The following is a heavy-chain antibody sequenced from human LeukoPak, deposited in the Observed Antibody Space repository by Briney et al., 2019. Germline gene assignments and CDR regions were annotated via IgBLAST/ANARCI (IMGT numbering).Heavy chain of an antibody. CDR3: ARSITMVLGVNNWFDP. Sequence: PGGSLRLSCAASGLTVSSNYMIWVRQAPGKGLEWVSVIYSGGSTYYADSVKGRFTISRDNSKNTLYLQMNSLRGEDTAVYYCARSITMVLGVNNWFDPCGQGTLVTVSS. D-gene: IGHD3-10*01. J-gene: IGHJ5*02. CDR2: IYSGGST. V-gene: IGHV3-53*01. CDR1: GLTVSSNY.